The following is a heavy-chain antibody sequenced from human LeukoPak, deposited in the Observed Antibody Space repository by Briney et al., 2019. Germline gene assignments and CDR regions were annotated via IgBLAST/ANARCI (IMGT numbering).Heavy chain of an antibody. CDR3: ARDERD. V-gene: IGHV4-59*01. CDR2: LYYSGST. CDR1: GGSISSYY. J-gene: IGHJ4*02. Sequence: SETLSLTCTVSGGSISSYYWSWIRQPPGKGLEWIGYLYYSGSTNYNPSLKSRVTISVDTSKNQFSLKLSSVTAADTAVYYCARDERDWGQGTLVTVSS.